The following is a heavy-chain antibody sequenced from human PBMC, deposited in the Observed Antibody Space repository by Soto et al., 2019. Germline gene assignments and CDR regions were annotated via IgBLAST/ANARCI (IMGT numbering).Heavy chain of an antibody. V-gene: IGHV3-23*01. CDR3: AKGRSGWYYFDY. Sequence: GGSLRLSCAASGFTFSSYAMSWVRQAPGKGLEWVSTISNSDDSTYYADSVKGRFTISRDNSKNTLYLQMNSLRAEDTAVYSCAKGRSGWYYFDYWGQGTLATVS. D-gene: IGHD6-19*01. CDR2: ISNSDDST. J-gene: IGHJ4*02. CDR1: GFTFSSYA.